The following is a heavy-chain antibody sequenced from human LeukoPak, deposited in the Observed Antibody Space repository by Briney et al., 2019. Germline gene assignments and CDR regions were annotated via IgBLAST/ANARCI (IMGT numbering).Heavy chain of an antibody. CDR1: GFTFSSYG. CDR3: ARDVKMAAAKAPYYYGMDV. J-gene: IGHJ6*02. D-gene: IGHD6-13*01. V-gene: IGHV3-33*05. CDR2: ISYDGRNK. Sequence: GGSLRLSCAASGFTFSSYGMHWVRQAPGKGLEWVAVISYDGRNKYYADSVRGRFTISRDNSKNTLYLQMNSLRAEDTAVYYCARDVKMAAAKAPYYYGMDVWGQGTTVTVSS.